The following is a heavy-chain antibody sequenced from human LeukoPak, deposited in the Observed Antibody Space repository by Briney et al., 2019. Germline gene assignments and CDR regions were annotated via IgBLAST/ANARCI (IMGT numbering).Heavy chain of an antibody. D-gene: IGHD2-2*02. V-gene: IGHV4-61*09. J-gene: IGHJ4*02. CDR2: LYSTGST. Sequence: SETLSLTCTVSGGSINSGSYYWNWIRQSAGKGLEWLGHLYSTGSTNCNPSLKCRVTISLDTSKNQFSLKLNSVTAADAAVYYCARCTSTSCYNFDYWGQGTLVTVSS. CDR3: ARCTSTSCYNFDY. CDR1: GGSINSGSYY.